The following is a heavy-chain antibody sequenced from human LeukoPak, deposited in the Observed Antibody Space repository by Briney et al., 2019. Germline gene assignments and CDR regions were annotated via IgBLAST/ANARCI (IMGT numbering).Heavy chain of an antibody. V-gene: IGHV3-9*01. CDR2: ISWNINTI. Sequence: GGSLRLSCAASGFIFDDYAMHWGRQAPGKGLEWVSGISWNINTIGYADSVKGRFTISRDNAKNSLYLQMNSLRAEDTALYYCAKDAGGYYYYYMGVWGKGTTVTISS. CDR1: GFIFDDYA. CDR3: AKDAGGYYYYYMGV. J-gene: IGHJ6*03.